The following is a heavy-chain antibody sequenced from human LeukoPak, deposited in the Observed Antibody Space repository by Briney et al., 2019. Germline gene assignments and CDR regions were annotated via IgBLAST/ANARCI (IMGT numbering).Heavy chain of an antibody. CDR2: IRSKANSYAT. J-gene: IGHJ4*02. V-gene: IGHV3-73*01. Sequence: PGGSLRLSCAASGFTFSGSAMHWVRQASGKGLEWVGRIRSKANSYATAYGVSVKGRFTISRDDSKNTAYLQMNSLKTEDTAMYYCTTFNYDSSGYYPNWGQGTLVTVSS. D-gene: IGHD3-22*01. CDR3: TTFNYDSSGYYPN. CDR1: GFTFSGSA.